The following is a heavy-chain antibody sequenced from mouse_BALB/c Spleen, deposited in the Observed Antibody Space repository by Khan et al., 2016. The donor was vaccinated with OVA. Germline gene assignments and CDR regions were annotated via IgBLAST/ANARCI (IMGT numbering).Heavy chain of an antibody. CDR2: IWGDGST. CDR1: GFSLTSYG. CDR3: AKWGDVYAVDY. V-gene: IGHV2-3*01. Sequence: VELVESGPGLVAPSQSLSITCTVSGFSLTSYGVNWVRQPPGKGLEWLGVIWGDGSTNYHSALISRLSTSKDNSKSQLSLKLNSLQTDDTATYYCAKWGDVYAVDYWGQGTSVTVSS. J-gene: IGHJ4*01. D-gene: IGHD2-13*01.